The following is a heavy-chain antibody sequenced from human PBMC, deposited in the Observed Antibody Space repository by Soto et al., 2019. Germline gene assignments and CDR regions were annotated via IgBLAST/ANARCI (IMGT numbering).Heavy chain of an antibody. J-gene: IGHJ6*02. CDR3: ARVARIDSYRMDV. CDR1: GGSFSGYY. V-gene: IGHV4-34*01. CDR2: INHSGST. Sequence: SETLSLTCAVYGGSFSGYYWSWIRQPPGKGLEWIGEINHSGSTNYNPSLKSRLTISVDTSTNQFSLRLSSVTAADTAVYYCARVARIDSYRMDVWGQGTTVTFTS. D-gene: IGHD3-16*02.